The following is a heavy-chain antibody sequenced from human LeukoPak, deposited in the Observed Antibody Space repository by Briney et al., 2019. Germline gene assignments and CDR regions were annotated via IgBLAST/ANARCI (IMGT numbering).Heavy chain of an antibody. V-gene: IGHV3-9*01. D-gene: IGHD6-13*01. CDR2: IRWDSAAI. CDR3: TKRARMGIAAAGDGFHI. J-gene: IGHJ3*02. Sequence: PGGSLRLSCAASGFRFDDYAMHWVRQAPGKGLEWVSGIRWDSAAIGYADSVRGRFTLSRDNAKNSLFLQMSSLRVEDTALYYCTKRARMGIAAAGDGFHIWGQGTMVTVSS. CDR1: GFRFDDYA.